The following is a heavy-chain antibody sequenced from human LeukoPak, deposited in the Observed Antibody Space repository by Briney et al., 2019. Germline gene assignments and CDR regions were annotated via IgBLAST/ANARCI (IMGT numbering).Heavy chain of an antibody. J-gene: IGHJ6*03. Sequence: SETLSLTCTVSGSSISSHYWSWIRQPPGKGLEWIGYIYYSGSTNYNPSLKSRVTISVDTSRNQFSLKLSSVTAADSAVYYCARRTGYLNYYYYYYMDVWGNGTTVTVSS. D-gene: IGHD3/OR15-3a*01. CDR1: GSSISSHY. CDR3: ARRTGYLNYYYYYYMDV. CDR2: IYYSGST. V-gene: IGHV4-59*11.